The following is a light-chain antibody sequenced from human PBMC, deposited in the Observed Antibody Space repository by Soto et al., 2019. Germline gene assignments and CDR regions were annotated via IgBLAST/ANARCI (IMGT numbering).Light chain of an antibody. CDR3: QVWHSSRGV. V-gene: IGLV1-47*01. J-gene: IGLJ2*01. CDR1: NSNIGSDY. Sequence: QSVLTQPPSASGTPGQRVTISCSGSNSNIGSDYVYWYRQLPGTAPTLVIYMDDQRPSGVPERFSGSNSGNTAALTITRVEGGDEADYYCQVWHSSRGVFGGGTKLTVL. CDR2: MDD.